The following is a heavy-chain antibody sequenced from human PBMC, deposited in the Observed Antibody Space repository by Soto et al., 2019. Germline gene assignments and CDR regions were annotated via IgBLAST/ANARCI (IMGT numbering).Heavy chain of an antibody. J-gene: IGHJ3*02. CDR1: GGSISSYY. CDR2: IYYSGST. V-gene: IGHV4-59*08. D-gene: IGHD2-21*02. Sequence: SETLSLTCTVSGGSISSYYWSWIRQPPGKGLEWIGYIYYSGSTNYNPSLKSRVTISVDTSKNQFSLKLSSVTAADTAVYYCARGGDRRPYDIWGQGTMVTVSS. CDR3: ARGGDRRPYDI.